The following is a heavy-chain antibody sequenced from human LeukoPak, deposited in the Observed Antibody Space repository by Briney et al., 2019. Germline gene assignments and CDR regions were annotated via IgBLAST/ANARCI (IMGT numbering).Heavy chain of an antibody. V-gene: IGHV3-23*01. CDR3: AKGPVWFDP. CDR1: GFTFSSYS. CDR2: ISGSSGST. J-gene: IGHJ5*02. Sequence: PGGSLRHSCAASGFTFSSYSMNWVRQAPGKVLEWVSAISGSSGSTYYADSVKGRFNISRDNSKNTLYLEMNSVRAEDTAVYYCAKGPVWFDPWGQGTLVTVSS.